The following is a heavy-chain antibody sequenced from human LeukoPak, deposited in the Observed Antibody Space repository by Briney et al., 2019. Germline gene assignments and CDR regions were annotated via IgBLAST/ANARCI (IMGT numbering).Heavy chain of an antibody. J-gene: IGHJ4*02. Sequence: SQTLSLTCTVPGGSISSYYWSWIRQHAGKGLEWIGRIYTSGSTNYNPSLKSRVTMSVDTSKNQFSMKLSSVTAADTAVYYCARADPIGGDYGTFDYWGQGTLVTVSS. CDR1: GGSISSYY. CDR3: ARADPIGGDYGTFDY. V-gene: IGHV4-4*07. CDR2: IYTSGST. D-gene: IGHD4-17*01.